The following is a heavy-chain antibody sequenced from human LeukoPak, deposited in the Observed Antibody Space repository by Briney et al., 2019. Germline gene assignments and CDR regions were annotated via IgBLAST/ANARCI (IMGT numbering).Heavy chain of an antibody. CDR3: AKGSRDSRPYFFDF. J-gene: IGHJ4*02. CDR1: GFSFSTYS. V-gene: IGHV3-21*04. CDR2: ISRNSNYI. Sequence: GGSLRLSCAASGFSFSTYSINWVRQAPGKGLEWVASISRNSNYIYYADSVKGRFTISRDNSKNTLYLQMNSLRAEDMAVYYCAKGSRDSRPYFFDFWGQGTLVTVSS. D-gene: IGHD3-10*01.